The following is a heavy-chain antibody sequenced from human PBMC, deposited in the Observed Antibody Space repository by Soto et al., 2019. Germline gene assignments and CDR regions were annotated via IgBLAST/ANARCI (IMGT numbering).Heavy chain of an antibody. CDR1: GYTFTGYY. CDR3: ARAPSPARGAFDI. D-gene: IGHD2-2*01. Sequence: ASVKVSCKASGYTFTGYYMHWVRQAPGQGLEWMGWINPNSGGTNYAQKFQGWVTMTRDTSISTAYMELSRLRSDDTAVYYCARAPSPARGAFDIWGQGTMVTVSS. CDR2: INPNSGGT. V-gene: IGHV1-2*04. J-gene: IGHJ3*02.